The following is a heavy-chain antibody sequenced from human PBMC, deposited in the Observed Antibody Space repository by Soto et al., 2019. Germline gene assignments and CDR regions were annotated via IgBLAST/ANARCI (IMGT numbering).Heavy chain of an antibody. V-gene: IGHV3-23*01. D-gene: IGHD3-9*01. Sequence: EVQLLESGGGLVQPGGSLRLSCAAPGFTFSSYAMAWVRQAPGKGLEWVSSIGGSGGGTFYADSVKGRFSICRDNSKNTLFLQMNSLRVEDPALYYCATRDDNRFDSYDHWGQGTLVTVSS. J-gene: IGHJ4*02. CDR2: IGGSGGGT. CDR3: ATRDDNRFDSYDH. CDR1: GFTFSSYA.